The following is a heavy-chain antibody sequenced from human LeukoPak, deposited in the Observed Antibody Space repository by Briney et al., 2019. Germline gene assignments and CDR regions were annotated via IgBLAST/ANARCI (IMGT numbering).Heavy chain of an antibody. CDR1: GLTYSNHW. CDR3: ATVFDY. V-gene: IGHV3-74*01. CDR2: IDGDGSGT. J-gene: IGHJ4*02. Sequence: GGSLRLSCAASGLTYSNHWMHWVRQAPGKGLVWVSRIDGDGSGTSYADSVKGRFTISRDNAKNTSYLQMDSLRAEDSAVYYCATVFDYWGQGTLVTVSS. D-gene: IGHD4-17*01.